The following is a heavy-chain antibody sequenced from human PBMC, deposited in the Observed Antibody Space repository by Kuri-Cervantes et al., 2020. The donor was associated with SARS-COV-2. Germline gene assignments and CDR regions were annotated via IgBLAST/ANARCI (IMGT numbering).Heavy chain of an antibody. Sequence: SETLSLTCTVSGGSISSGSYYWSWIQQPAGKGLEWIGRIYTSGSTNYNPSLKSRVTISVDTSKNQFSLKLSSVTAADTAVYYCARGRADIWGQGTMVTVSS. J-gene: IGHJ3*02. CDR3: ARGRADI. CDR1: GGSISSGSYY. CDR2: IYTSGST. V-gene: IGHV4-61*02.